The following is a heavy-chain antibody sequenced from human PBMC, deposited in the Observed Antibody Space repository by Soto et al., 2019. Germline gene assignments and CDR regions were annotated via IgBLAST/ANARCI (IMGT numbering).Heavy chain of an antibody. CDR2: VSSSGTT. J-gene: IGHJ4*02. V-gene: IGHV4-59*01. CDR3: ARVGHLNVYYGSDY. D-gene: IGHD1-26*01. CDR1: GGSIRDSY. Sequence: QVQLQASGPGLVKPSETLSLICTVSGGSIRDSYWTWIRQPPGKGLGWIGYVSSSGTTKYSPSLKSRVTMSVDTSKNQFSLKVNSVTTADTAVYYCARVGHLNVYYGSDYWGQGILVTVSS.